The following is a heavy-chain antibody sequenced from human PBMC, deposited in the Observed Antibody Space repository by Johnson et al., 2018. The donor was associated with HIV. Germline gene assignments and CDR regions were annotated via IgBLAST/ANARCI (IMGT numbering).Heavy chain of an antibody. J-gene: IGHJ3*02. CDR1: GFTVSSNY. D-gene: IGHD4-23*01. CDR3: ARAPWDYGGGAFDI. V-gene: IGHV3-66*02. Sequence: VQLVESGGGLVQPGRSLRLSCAASGFTVSSNYMSWVRQAPGKGLEWVSIIYSGGSTYYAESVTGRFTISRDNSKNTLYLQMNSLRAEDTAVYYCARAPWDYGGGAFDIWGQGTMVTVSS. CDR2: IYSGGST.